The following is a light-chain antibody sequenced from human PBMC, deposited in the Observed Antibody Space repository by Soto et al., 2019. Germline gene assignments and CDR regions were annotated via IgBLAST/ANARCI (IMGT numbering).Light chain of an antibody. Sequence: DIPMTQSPSSLSASVGDRITITCQASQDIKQYVNWYQQKPGKAPILLIFDGSRLEAGAPSRFSGSGFGTDFSFTISSLHPEDFATYYCQQYENLPVTFGGGTKVEIK. CDR2: DGS. J-gene: IGKJ4*01. CDR1: QDIKQY. V-gene: IGKV1-33*01. CDR3: QQYENLPVT.